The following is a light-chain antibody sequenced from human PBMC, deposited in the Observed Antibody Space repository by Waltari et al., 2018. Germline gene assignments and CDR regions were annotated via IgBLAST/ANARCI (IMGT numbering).Light chain of an antibody. CDR3: CSYAGSYTWV. V-gene: IGLV2-11*01. CDR1: SSDVGGYNY. Sequence: QSALTQPRSVSGSPGQSVPISCTGTSSDVGGYNYVSWHQQHPGKAPKLMIYDVSKRPSGVPDRFSGSKSGNTASLTISGLQAEDEADYYCCSYAGSYTWVFGGGTKLTVL. J-gene: IGLJ3*02. CDR2: DVS.